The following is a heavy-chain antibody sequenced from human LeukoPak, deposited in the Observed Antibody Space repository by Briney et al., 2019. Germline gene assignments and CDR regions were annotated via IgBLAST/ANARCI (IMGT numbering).Heavy chain of an antibody. V-gene: IGHV4-39*07. J-gene: IGHJ3*02. Sequence: SETLSLTCRVSGISISSGSNYWGWIRQPPGKTLEWIGSIYSSGSTYYNSSLKSRVIILIDTAKNHFSLNLSSVTAADTAVYYCARSDGYGLVGIWGQGTMVTVSS. CDR3: ARSDGYGLVGI. CDR2: IYSSGST. CDR1: GISISSGSNY. D-gene: IGHD3-10*01.